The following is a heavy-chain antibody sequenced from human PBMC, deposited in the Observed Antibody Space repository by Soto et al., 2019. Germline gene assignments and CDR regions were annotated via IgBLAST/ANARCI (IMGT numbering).Heavy chain of an antibody. D-gene: IGHD1-1*01. CDR2: ISGRGGST. Sequence: EVQLLESGGGLVLPGGSLRLSCAASGFIFSDYSMSWVRQAPGKGLEWVSGISGRGGSTYYADSVKGRFTISRDSSRNTLFLQMKSLRAEDTALYFCARSSGDTWEQYYFDYWGQGTLVPVSS. CDR1: GFIFSDYS. V-gene: IGHV3-23*01. CDR3: ARSSGDTWEQYYFDY. J-gene: IGHJ4*02.